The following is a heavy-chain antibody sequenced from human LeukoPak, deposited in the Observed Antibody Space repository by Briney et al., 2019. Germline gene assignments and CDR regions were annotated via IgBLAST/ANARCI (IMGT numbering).Heavy chain of an antibody. D-gene: IGHD6-19*01. V-gene: IGHV1-2*06. CDR2: INPNSGGT. CDR1: GYTFTGYY. J-gene: IGHJ4*02. Sequence: ASVKVSCKASGYTFTGYYMHWVRQAPGQGLEWMGRINPNSGGTNYAQKFQGRVTMTRDTSISTAYMELSRLRSDDTAVYYCARELNGCSSGRWAFWGRGTLVTVSS. CDR3: ARELNGCSSGRWAF.